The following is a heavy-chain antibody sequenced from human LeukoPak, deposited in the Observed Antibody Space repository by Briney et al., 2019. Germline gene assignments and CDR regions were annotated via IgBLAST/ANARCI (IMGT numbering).Heavy chain of an antibody. CDR2: ISGSGFST. Sequence: GGSLRLSCAASGFTFSSYDMSWVRQAPGRGLEWVSGISGSGFSTFYADSVKGRFTISRDNSKNTLYLQMDSLSAEDTAVYYCAKDRLAAAPSCFDYWGQGTLVTVSS. CDR1: GFTFSSYD. CDR3: AKDRLAAAPSCFDY. J-gene: IGHJ4*02. V-gene: IGHV3-23*01. D-gene: IGHD6-13*01.